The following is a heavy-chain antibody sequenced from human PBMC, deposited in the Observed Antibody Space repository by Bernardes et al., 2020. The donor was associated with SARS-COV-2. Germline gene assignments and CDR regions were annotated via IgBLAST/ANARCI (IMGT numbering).Heavy chain of an antibody. V-gene: IGHV1-46*01. Sequence: ASVQVPCKASGYTFTNHHLHWVRQAPGQGLEGMGIINPSDGGTTSAQKLQGRVTMTEDTSTDTAYMELSSLRSEDTAVYYCATGPVVAQKGWFDPWGQGTLVTVSS. CDR3: ATGPVVAQKGWFDP. CDR1: GYTFTNHH. CDR2: INPSDGGT. D-gene: IGHD2-21*01. J-gene: IGHJ5*02.